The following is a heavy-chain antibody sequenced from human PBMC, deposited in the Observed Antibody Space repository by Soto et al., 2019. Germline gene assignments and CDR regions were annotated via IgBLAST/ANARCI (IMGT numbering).Heavy chain of an antibody. CDR2: LYTMGST. CDR1: GGSISGYY. D-gene: IGHD3-10*01. V-gene: IGHV4-4*07. Sequence: SETLSLTCTVSGGSISGYYWSWIRQPAGKGLEWIGRLYTMGSTNYNPSLQSRVTMSVDTSKNEFSLKVSSVTAADTAVYFCARVRDYGLGANRHYYGMDVWGQGTTVTGSS. J-gene: IGHJ6*02. CDR3: ARVRDYGLGANRHYYGMDV.